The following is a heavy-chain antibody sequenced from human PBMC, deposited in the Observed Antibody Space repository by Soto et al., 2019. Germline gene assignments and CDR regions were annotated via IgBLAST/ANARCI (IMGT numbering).Heavy chain of an antibody. Sequence: PSETLSLTCSVSGASINSGGYYWTWIRQRPWKGLEWIGSISYSGNMYYSPSLKNRVTISVDTSKNQFSLKLTSVTAADTAVFFCARERVVVVPAAIGGYYNGMDVWGQGXTVTVYS. D-gene: IGHD2-2*01. CDR2: ISYSGNM. J-gene: IGHJ6*02. CDR3: ARERVVVVPAAIGGYYNGMDV. V-gene: IGHV4-31*03. CDR1: GASINSGGYY.